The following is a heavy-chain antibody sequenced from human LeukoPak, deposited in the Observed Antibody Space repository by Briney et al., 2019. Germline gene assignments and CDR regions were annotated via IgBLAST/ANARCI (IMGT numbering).Heavy chain of an antibody. CDR2: ISKDGSDK. V-gene: IGHV3-30-3*01. CDR3: ARDYWWNYDY. Sequence: GGSLRLSCAASGFTFSDYAKHWVRQAPGKGLEWVAVISKDGSDKYYPGSVRGRFTISRDNSKNTIYLQMDSLRAEDTAIYYCARDYWWNYDYWGQGTLVTVSS. D-gene: IGHD1-7*01. CDR1: GFTFSDYA. J-gene: IGHJ4*02.